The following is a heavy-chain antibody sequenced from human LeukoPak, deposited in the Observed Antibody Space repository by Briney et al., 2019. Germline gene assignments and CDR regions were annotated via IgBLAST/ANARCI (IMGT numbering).Heavy chain of an antibody. CDR3: AASRWFGEHPEY. Sequence: PSETLSLTCTVSGGSISSSSYYWGWIRQPPGKGLEWIGEILYTGGTKYKESLKSRATVSVDTSKTHLSLTLNSVTAADTAVYYCAASRWFGEHPEYWGQGALVTVSS. CDR1: GGSISSSSYY. J-gene: IGHJ4*02. D-gene: IGHD3-10*01. CDR2: ILYTGGT. V-gene: IGHV4-39*01.